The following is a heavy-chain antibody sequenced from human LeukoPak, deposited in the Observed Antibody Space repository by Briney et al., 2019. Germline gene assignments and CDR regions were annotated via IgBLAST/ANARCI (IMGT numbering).Heavy chain of an antibody. D-gene: IGHD3-10*01. CDR3: ARGTGAGYYGSGTYYDY. V-gene: IGHV4-39*01. CDR2: VYYSGRS. CDR1: GGSISGSSHY. Sequence: SETPPLTCTVSGGSISGSSHYWGCIRQPPGKGLEWIASVYYSGRSNYNPSLASRVTISVDTSKNQFSLKLTSVTAADTAVYYCARGTGAGYYGSGTYYDYWGQGALVTVSS. J-gene: IGHJ4*02.